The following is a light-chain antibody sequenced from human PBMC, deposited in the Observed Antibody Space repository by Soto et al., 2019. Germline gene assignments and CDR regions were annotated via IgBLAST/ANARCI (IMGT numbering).Light chain of an antibody. J-gene: IGKJ5*01. CDR1: QGIGDT. Sequence: EVVMRQSPATLSVSPGEGPTLSCRASQGIGDTLAWYQHKPGQTPRLLIYDTSTRATGVPTRFSGSGSGTDFTLTISSLQSEDFAVYHCQQYNNWPLITFGQGTRLEIK. V-gene: IGKV3-15*01. CDR3: QQYNNWPLIT. CDR2: DTS.